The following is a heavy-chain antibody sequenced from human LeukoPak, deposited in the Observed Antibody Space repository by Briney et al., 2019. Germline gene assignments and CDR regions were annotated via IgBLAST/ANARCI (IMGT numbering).Heavy chain of an antibody. Sequence: PSETLSLTCTVSGGSISSYYWSWIRQPAGKGLEWIGRIYTSGSTNYNPSLKSRVTISVDTSKNQFSLKLSSVTAADTAVYYCARVLYYDYVWGSYLDYWGQGTLVTVSS. D-gene: IGHD3-16*02. J-gene: IGHJ4*02. CDR1: GGSISSYY. V-gene: IGHV4-4*07. CDR2: IYTSGST. CDR3: ARVLYYDYVWGSYLDY.